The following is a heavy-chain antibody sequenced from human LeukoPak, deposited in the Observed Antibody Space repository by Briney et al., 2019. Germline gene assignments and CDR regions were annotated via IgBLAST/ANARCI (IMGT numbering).Heavy chain of an antibody. V-gene: IGHV4-34*09. CDR3: ARVIVRGYYFDY. Sequence: SETLSLTCAVYGGSFSGYYWSWIRQPPGKGLEWIGEINHSGSTNYNPSLKSRVTISVDTSKNQFSLKLSSVTAADTAVYYCARVIVRGYYFDYWGQGTLVTVSS. CDR1: GGSFSGYY. D-gene: IGHD6-6*01. CDR2: INHSGST. J-gene: IGHJ4*02.